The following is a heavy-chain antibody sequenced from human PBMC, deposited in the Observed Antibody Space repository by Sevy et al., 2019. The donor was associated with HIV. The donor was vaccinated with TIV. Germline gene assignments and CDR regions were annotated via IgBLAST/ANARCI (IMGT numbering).Heavy chain of an antibody. D-gene: IGHD2-15*01. Sequence: ASVKVSCHTSGYTFTSYRISWVRQAPGQGLEWMGWISAHNGDTDYVRNFQGRVTMITETSTSTAYMELRSLRSDDTAVYYCAGAYCRGGRCYSFAYWGQGTLVTVSS. CDR2: ISAHNGDT. CDR3: AGAYCRGGRCYSFAY. CDR1: GYTFTSYR. V-gene: IGHV1-18*01. J-gene: IGHJ4*02.